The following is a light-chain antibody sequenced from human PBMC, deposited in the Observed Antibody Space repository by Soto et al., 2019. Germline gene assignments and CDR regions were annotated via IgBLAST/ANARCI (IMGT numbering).Light chain of an antibody. CDR2: DVT. CDR3: TSYAGSIPVV. Sequence: QSALTQPPSASGSPGQSVTISCTGASSDVGAYNFVSWYQQHPGKAPKLMIYDVTERPSGVPDRFSGSKSGNTASLTVSGLQTEDEAHSYCTSYAGSIPVVFGGGTKLTVL. CDR1: SSDVGAYNF. J-gene: IGLJ2*01. V-gene: IGLV2-8*01.